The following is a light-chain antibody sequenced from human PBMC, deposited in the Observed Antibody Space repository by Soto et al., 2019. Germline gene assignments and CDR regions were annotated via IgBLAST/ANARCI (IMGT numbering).Light chain of an antibody. J-gene: IGKJ1*01. Sequence: EIVRTQSPATLSVSPGERATFSCRASQSVSSNLAWYQQKPDQAPRLLIYGASIRATGIPARFSGSGSGTEFTLTISTLQSEDFAIYYCQHYNNWPPWTFGQGTKVDIK. CDR3: QHYNNWPPWT. V-gene: IGKV3-15*01. CDR2: GAS. CDR1: QSVSSN.